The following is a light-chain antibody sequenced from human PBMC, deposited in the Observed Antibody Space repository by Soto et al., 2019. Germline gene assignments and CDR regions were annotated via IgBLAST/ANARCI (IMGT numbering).Light chain of an antibody. Sequence: QSALTQPASVSGSPGQSITISCTGTSSDVGSYDLVSWYQQHPGKPPKLILYEVNKRPSGVSVRFSGSKSGNAASLTISGLQAEDEADYYCCSYATPRLFGGGTKLTVL. CDR3: CSYATPRL. CDR2: EVN. V-gene: IGLV2-23*02. J-gene: IGLJ2*01. CDR1: SSDVGSYDL.